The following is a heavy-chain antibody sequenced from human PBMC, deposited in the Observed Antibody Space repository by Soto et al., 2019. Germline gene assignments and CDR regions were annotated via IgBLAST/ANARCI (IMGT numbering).Heavy chain of an antibody. J-gene: IGHJ6*03. CDR2: VNNGGSST. V-gene: IGHV3-23*01. D-gene: IGHD2-15*01. CDR3: ARYCSGGSLCYMGI. CDR1: GFTFSNYA. Sequence: GGSLRLSCAASGFTFSNYAMSWVRQAPGKGLEWVSSVNNGGSSTYYADSVEGRFTISRDNSKNTLYLQMNGLRAEDTAVYYCARYCSGGSLCYMGIWGKGTTVTVSS.